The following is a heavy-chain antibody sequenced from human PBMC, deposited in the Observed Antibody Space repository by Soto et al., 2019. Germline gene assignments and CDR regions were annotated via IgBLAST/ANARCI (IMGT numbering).Heavy chain of an antibody. CDR3: AKGRLLEVTSPPDGFDI. D-gene: IGHD4-17*01. Sequence: QVQLVESGGGVVQPGRSLRLSCAASGFTFSSFGMHWVRQAPGKGLEWVAVISYDGSNKYYADSVKGRFTISRDNSKNTVYLQMNSLRAEDTAVYNCAKGRLLEVTSPPDGFDIWGQGTMVTVSS. V-gene: IGHV3-30*18. J-gene: IGHJ3*02. CDR1: GFTFSSFG. CDR2: ISYDGSNK.